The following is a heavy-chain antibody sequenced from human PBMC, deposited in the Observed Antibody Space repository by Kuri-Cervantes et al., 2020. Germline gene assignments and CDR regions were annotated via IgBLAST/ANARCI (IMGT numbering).Heavy chain of an antibody. J-gene: IGHJ4*02. Sequence: SLKISCAASGFTFDDYAMHWVRQAPGKGLEWVSGISWNSGSIGYADSVKGRFTISRDNAKNSPYLQMNSLRAEDTAVYYCARDQWVPADYIWGSYLGRGEADYWGQGTLVTVSS. D-gene: IGHD3-16*01. V-gene: IGHV3-9*01. CDR2: ISWNSGSI. CDR3: ARDQWVPADYIWGSYLGRGEADY. CDR1: GFTFDDYA.